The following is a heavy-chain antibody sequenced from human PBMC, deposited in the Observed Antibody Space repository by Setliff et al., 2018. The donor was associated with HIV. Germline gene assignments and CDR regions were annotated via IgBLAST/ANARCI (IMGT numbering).Heavy chain of an antibody. CDR3: ARVFPPIRGAPFGTPPGAFDI. V-gene: IGHV4-4*07. Sequence: PSETLSLTCSVSGGSMSTFYWSWIRQPAGKGLEWIGRIYTGVSTIYNPSLRSRFTMSVDTSKNQFSLKLNSVTAADTAVYYCARVFPPIRGAPFGTPPGAFDIWGQGTMVTVSS. CDR1: GGSMSTFY. CDR2: IYTGVST. J-gene: IGHJ3*02. D-gene: IGHD2-15*01.